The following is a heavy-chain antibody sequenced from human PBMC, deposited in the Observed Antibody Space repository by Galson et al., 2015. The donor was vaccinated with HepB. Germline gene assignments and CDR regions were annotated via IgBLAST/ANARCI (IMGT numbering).Heavy chain of an antibody. J-gene: IGHJ4*02. CDR2: ISWNSGSI. CDR1: GFTFDDYA. Sequence: SLRLSCAASGFTFDDYAMHWVRQAPGKGLEWVSGISWNSGSIGYADSVKGRFTISRDNAKNSLYLQMNSLRAEDTALYYCAKDIRYSSSSLYFDYWGQGTLVTVSS. CDR3: AKDIRYSSSSLYFDY. V-gene: IGHV3-9*01. D-gene: IGHD6-6*01.